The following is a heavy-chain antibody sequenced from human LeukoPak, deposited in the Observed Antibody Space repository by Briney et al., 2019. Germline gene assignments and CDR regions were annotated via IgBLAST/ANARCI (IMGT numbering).Heavy chain of an antibody. Sequence: SETLSLTCTVSGGSISSYYWSWIRQPPGKGLEWIGYIYYSRSTNYNPSLKSRVTISVDTSKNQFSLKLSSVTAADTAVYYCARGTYSSGWYDWGQGTLVTVSS. J-gene: IGHJ4*02. CDR1: GGSISSYY. D-gene: IGHD6-19*01. CDR3: ARGTYSSGWYD. V-gene: IGHV4-59*01. CDR2: IYYSRST.